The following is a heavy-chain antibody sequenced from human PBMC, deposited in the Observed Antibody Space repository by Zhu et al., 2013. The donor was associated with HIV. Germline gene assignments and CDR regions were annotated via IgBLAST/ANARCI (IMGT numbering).Heavy chain of an antibody. J-gene: IGHJ4*02. V-gene: IGHV4-34*01. CDR2: INHSGST. D-gene: IGHD2-15*01. CDR3: ARDSTVVTDY. CDR1: GGSFSGYY. Sequence: QVQLQQWGAGLLKPSETLSLTCAVYGGSFSGYYWSWIRQPPGKGLEWIGEINHSGSTNYNPSLKSRVTISVDTSKNQFSLKLSSVTAADTAVYYCARDSTVVTDYWGQGTLVTVSS.